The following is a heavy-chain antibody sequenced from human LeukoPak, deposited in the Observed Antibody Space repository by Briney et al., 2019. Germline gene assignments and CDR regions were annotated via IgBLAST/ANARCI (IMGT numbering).Heavy chain of an antibody. D-gene: IGHD3-10*01. Sequence: SETLSLTCTVSGDSISSYYCSWIRQPPGKGLEWIGYIYYSGSTSYNPSLKSRVIILIDTAKNHFSLNLSSVTAADTAVYYCARSDGYGLVGIWGQGTMVTVSS. CDR3: ARSDGYGLVGI. V-gene: IGHV4-59*12. J-gene: IGHJ3*02. CDR1: GDSISSYY. CDR2: IYYSGST.